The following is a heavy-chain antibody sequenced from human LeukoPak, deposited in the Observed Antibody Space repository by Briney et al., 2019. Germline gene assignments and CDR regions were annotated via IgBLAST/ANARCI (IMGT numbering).Heavy chain of an antibody. CDR1: GYSFTNYW. J-gene: IGHJ6*02. CDR3: ARVPHYYDSSGYYYYDGMDV. Sequence: GESLKISCKGSGYSFTNYWIAWVRQMPGKGLEWMGIIYPGDSDTRYSPSFQGQVTISADKSISTAYLQWSSLKASDTAMYYCARVPHYYDSSGYYYYDGMDVWGQGTTVTVSS. D-gene: IGHD3-22*01. CDR2: IYPGDSDT. V-gene: IGHV5-51*01.